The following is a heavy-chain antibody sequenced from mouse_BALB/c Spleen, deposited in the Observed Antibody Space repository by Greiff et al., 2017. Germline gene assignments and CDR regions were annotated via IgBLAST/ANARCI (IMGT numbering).Heavy chain of an antibody. V-gene: IGHV2-9*02. CDR1: GFSLTSYG. CDR2: IWAGGST. CDR3: ARGGPRGAMDY. J-gene: IGHJ4*01. Sequence: VNVVESGPGLVAPSQSLSITCTVSGFSLTSYGVHWVRQPPGKGLEWLGVIWAGGSTNYNSALMSRLSISKDNSKSQVFLKMNSLQTDDTAMYYCARGGPRGAMDYWGQGTSVTVSS.